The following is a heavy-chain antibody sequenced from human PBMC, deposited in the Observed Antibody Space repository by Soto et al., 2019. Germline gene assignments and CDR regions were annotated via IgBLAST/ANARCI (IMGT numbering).Heavy chain of an antibody. D-gene: IGHD6-13*01. CDR1: GYTFTSYG. Sequence: QVQLVQSGAEVKKPGASVKVSCKASGYTFTSYGISWVRQAPGQGLEWMGWISAYNGNTNYAQKLQGRVTMTTDTPTSTDYMELSSLGSDDPAVYYCATHSGDLAAPGDARAEYFQHLGQGTLVTVSS. V-gene: IGHV1-18*01. CDR2: ISAYNGNT. CDR3: ATHSGDLAAPGDARAEYFQH. J-gene: IGHJ1*01.